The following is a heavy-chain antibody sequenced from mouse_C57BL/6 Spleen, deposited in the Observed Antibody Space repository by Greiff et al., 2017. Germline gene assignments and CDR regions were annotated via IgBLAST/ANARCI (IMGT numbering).Heavy chain of an antibody. CDR1: GYTFTSYW. CDR3: ARGDPYDYDGDWYFDV. J-gene: IGHJ1*03. Sequence: QVQLQQPGAELVKPGASVKMSCKASGYTFTSYWITWVKQRPGQGLEWIGDIYPGSGSTNYNEQFKSKATLTVDTSSSTAYMQLSSLTSEDSAVYYGARGDPYDYDGDWYFDVWGTGTTVTVSS. V-gene: IGHV1-55*01. CDR2: IYPGSGST. D-gene: IGHD2-4*01.